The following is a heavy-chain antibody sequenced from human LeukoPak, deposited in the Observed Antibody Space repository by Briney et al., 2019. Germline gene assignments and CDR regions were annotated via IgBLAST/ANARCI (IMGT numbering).Heavy chain of an antibody. D-gene: IGHD2/OR15-2a*01. J-gene: IGHJ6*03. V-gene: IGHV1-18*01. CDR3: ARDPLLSYYYYMDV. Sequence: ASVKVSCKASGYTFTSYGISWVRQAPGQGLEWMGWISAYNGNTNYAQKLQGRVTMTTDTSTSTAYMELRSLRSDDTAVYYCARDPLLSYYYYMDVWGKGTTVTISS. CDR1: GYTFTSYG. CDR2: ISAYNGNT.